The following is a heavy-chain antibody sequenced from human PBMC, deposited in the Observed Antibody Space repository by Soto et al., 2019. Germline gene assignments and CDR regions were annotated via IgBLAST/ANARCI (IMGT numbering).Heavy chain of an antibody. V-gene: IGHV3-72*01. D-gene: IGHD5-12*01. Sequence: GGSLRLSCAASGFTFSDHYMDWVRQAPGKGLEWVGRTRNKANSYTTEYAASVKGRFTISIDDSKNSLYLQMNSLKTEDRAVYSCARYGYSGYVYWYFDLWGRGTLVTVSS. J-gene: IGHJ2*01. CDR3: ARYGYSGYVYWYFDL. CDR1: GFTFSDHY. CDR2: TRNKANSYTT.